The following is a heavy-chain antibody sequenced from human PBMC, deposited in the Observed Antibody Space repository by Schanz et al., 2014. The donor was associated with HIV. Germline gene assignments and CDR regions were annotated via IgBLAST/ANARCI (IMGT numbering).Heavy chain of an antibody. CDR1: GFTFDNYG. V-gene: IGHV3-30*18. CDR3: AKDRNWYDDRYRGKGNYYYYYGMDV. Sequence: QVQLVESGGGVVRPGRSLRLSCAASGFTFDNYGIHWVRQTPGKGLEWVAVISYDGRNKYQAASVKGRFTVSRDNAKNTVYLQMKSLRVEDTAVYFCAKDRNWYDDRYRGKGNYYYYYGMDVWGQGTTVTVSS. J-gene: IGHJ6*02. CDR2: ISYDGRNK. D-gene: IGHD3-16*01.